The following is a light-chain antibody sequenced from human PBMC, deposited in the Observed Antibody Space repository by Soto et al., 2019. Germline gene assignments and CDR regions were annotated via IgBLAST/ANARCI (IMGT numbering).Light chain of an antibody. Sequence: EIVLTQSPGTLSLSPGERATLSCRASQSVSSSYLAWYQQKPGQAPRLLIYGASCRATGIPGRFSGSGSGTDLTLTISGLEPEDFAVYYCQQYGRSPFTFGPGTKVDIK. CDR1: QSVSSSY. CDR3: QQYGRSPFT. J-gene: IGKJ3*01. V-gene: IGKV3-20*01. CDR2: GAS.